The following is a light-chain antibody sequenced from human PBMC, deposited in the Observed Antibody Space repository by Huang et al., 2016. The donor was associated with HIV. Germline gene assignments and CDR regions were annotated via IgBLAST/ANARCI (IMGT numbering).Light chain of an antibody. CDR3: LQHHAYPRT. CDR2: AAS. CDR1: QAISNY. Sequence: DIQMTQSPSAMSASVGDKVTITCRASQAISNYLVWFQQKPGRAPKRLIYAASSLQSGGPSRFSGSGDGTKFTLTISSLQPEDFATYYCLQHHAYPRTFGPGTKVEVK. J-gene: IGKJ1*01. V-gene: IGKV1-17*03.